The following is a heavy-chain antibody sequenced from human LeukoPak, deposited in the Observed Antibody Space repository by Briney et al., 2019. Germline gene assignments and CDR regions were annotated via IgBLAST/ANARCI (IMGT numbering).Heavy chain of an antibody. CDR2: ISSGGQTI. Sequence: GGSLRLSCAASGFTSSSYEMNWVRQAPGKGLEWVSYISSGGQTIFYADSVRGRFTISRDDTKNSMYLQMNSLSAEDTAIYYCARDPGYVGVQFDHWGQGTLVTVSS. J-gene: IGHJ4*02. D-gene: IGHD5-12*01. V-gene: IGHV3-48*03. CDR3: ARDPGYVGVQFDH. CDR1: GFTSSSYE.